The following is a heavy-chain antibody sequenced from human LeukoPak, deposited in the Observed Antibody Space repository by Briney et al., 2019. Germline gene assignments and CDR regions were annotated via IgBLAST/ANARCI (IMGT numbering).Heavy chain of an antibody. Sequence: SETLSLTCTVSGCSLSSYYWTWIRQPPGKGLEWMGYIYYTGTNKYNPSLKRRVTMSVDTSKNQFSLNLNSVTAADTAVYYCARAGTVTGYLYWGQGALVTVSS. D-gene: IGHD3-9*01. V-gene: IGHV4-59*01. CDR1: GCSLSSYY. J-gene: IGHJ4*02. CDR3: ARAGTVTGYLY. CDR2: IYYTGTN.